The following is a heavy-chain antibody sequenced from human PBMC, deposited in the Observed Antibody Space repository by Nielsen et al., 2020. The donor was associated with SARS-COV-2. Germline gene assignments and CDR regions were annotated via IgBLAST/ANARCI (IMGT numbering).Heavy chain of an antibody. D-gene: IGHD3-3*01. CDR3: ARSKAIFGVVMEPTGDYYGMDV. CDR1: GGSISSSSYY. J-gene: IGHJ6*02. Sequence: SETLSLTCTVSGGSISSSSYYWGWIRQPPGKGLEWIGSIYYSGSTYYNPSLKSRVTISVDTSKNQFSLKLSSVTAADTAVYYCARSKAIFGVVMEPTGDYYGMDVWGQGTTVTVSS. V-gene: IGHV4-39*01. CDR2: IYYSGST.